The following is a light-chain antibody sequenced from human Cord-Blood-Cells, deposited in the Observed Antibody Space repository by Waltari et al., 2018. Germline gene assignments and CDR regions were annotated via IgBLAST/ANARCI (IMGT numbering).Light chain of an antibody. CDR3: QQYGSSYT. CDR2: GAS. J-gene: IGKJ2*01. CDR1: QSVSSSY. Sequence: EIVLTQSPGTLSLSPGERATLSCRASQSVSSSYLAWYQQKPGQAPRLLIYGASSRATGIPDRFSGSGSGTDFTLTISRLGPEDFAVYYCQQYGSSYTFGQGTKQEI. V-gene: IGKV3-20*01.